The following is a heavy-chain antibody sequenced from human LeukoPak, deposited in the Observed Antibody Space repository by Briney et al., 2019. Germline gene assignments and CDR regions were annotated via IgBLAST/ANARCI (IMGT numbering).Heavy chain of an antibody. CDR1: GYTFTKYG. J-gene: IGHJ4*02. V-gene: IGHV1-18*01. D-gene: IGHD2-15*01. CDR2: ISRYNGNT. Sequence: ASVTVSFKASGYTFTKYGITWVRQAPGQGLEWMGWISRYNGNTNYAQKLQGRVTMTTDTSTSTAYMELRSLRSDDTALYYCGSGIAATFELYSDYWGQGTLVTVSS. CDR3: GSGIAATFELYSDY.